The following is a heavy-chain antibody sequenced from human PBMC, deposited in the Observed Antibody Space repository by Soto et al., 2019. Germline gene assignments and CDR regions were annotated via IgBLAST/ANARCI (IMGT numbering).Heavy chain of an antibody. CDR2: IWYDGSYK. V-gene: IGHV3-33*01. D-gene: IGHD3-22*01. Sequence: QAQLVESGGGVVQPGRSLRLTCAASGFTFSTYGMHWVRQAPGKGLEWVSVIWYDGSYKFYADSVKGRVTISRDNSKNTLYLQMNSLRAEDTAVYYCARARYYDSSGYYSAFDYWGQGTLVTVSS. J-gene: IGHJ4*02. CDR3: ARARYYDSSGYYSAFDY. CDR1: GFTFSTYG.